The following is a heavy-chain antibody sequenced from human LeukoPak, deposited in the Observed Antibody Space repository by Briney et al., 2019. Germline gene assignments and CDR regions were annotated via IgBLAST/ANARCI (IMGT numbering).Heavy chain of an antibody. CDR2: INSDGSST. CDR3: ARDNYDILTGYYSFDY. D-gene: IGHD3-9*01. Sequence: GGSLRLSCAASGFTFSSYWMHWVRQAPGKGLVWVSRINSDGSSTSYADSVKGRFTTSRDNAKNTLYLQMNSLRAEDTVVYYCARDNYDILTGYYSFDYWGQGTLVTVSS. CDR1: GFTFSSYW. J-gene: IGHJ4*02. V-gene: IGHV3-74*01.